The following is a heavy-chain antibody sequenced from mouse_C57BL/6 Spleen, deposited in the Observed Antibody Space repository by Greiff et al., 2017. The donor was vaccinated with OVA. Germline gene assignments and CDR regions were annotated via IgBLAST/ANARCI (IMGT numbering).Heavy chain of an antibody. J-gene: IGHJ4*01. CDR2: ISDGGSYT. Sequence: EVHLVESGGGLVKPGGSLKLSCAASGFTFSSYAMSWVRQTPEKRLEWVATISDGGSYTYYPDNVKGRFTISRANGKNNLYLQKSHLKSEDTAMYYCARERDYYEYGGDYYYAMDYWGQGTSVTVSS. D-gene: IGHD2-4*01. CDR3: ARERDYYEYGGDYYYAMDY. CDR1: GFTFSSYA. V-gene: IGHV5-4*01.